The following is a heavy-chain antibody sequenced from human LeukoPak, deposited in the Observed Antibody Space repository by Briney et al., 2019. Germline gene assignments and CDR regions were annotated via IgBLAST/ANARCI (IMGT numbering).Heavy chain of an antibody. V-gene: IGHV4-34*01. J-gene: IGHJ4*02. CDR2: INHSGST. Sequence: SETLSLTCAVYGGSFSGYYWSWIRQPPGKGLEWIGEINHSGSTNYNPSLKSRVTISVDTSKNQFSLKLSSVTTADTAVYYCARRSGWYGYLDYWGQGTLVTVSS. CDR3: ARRSGWYGYLDY. D-gene: IGHD6-19*01. CDR1: GGSFSGYY.